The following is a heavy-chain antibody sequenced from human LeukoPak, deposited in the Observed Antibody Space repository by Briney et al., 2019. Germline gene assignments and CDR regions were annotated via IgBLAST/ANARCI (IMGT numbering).Heavy chain of an antibody. CDR1: GGSFSGCY. J-gene: IGHJ4*02. CDR3: ARVREAEYYDSTSSDY. D-gene: IGHD3-22*01. Sequence: SETLSLTCAVYGGSFSGCYWTRIRQPPGKGLEWIGEINYSGITNYNPSLKSRITISIDTSKNQFSLKLNSVTAADTAVYYCARVREAEYYDSTSSDYWGQGTLVTVSS. CDR2: INYSGIT. V-gene: IGHV4-34*01.